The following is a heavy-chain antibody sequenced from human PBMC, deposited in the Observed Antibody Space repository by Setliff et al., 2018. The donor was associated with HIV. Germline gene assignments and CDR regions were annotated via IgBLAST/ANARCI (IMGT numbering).Heavy chain of an antibody. V-gene: IGHV3-33*01. J-gene: IGHJ3*02. CDR3: ATGGYSYGHDAFDI. Sequence: TGGSLRLSCAASGFTFSSYGMHWVRQAPGKGLEWVAVIWYDGSNKYYADSVKGRFTISRDNSENTLYLQMNSLRAEDTAVYYCATGGYSYGHDAFDIWGQGTMVTVSS. CDR2: IWYDGSNK. CDR1: GFTFSSYG. D-gene: IGHD5-18*01.